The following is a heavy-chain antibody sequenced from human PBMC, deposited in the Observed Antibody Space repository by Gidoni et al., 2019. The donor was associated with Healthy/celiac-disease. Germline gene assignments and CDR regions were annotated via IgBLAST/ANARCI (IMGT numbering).Heavy chain of an antibody. CDR3: ARGYYYGSGSYYFHYYGMDV. CDR1: GFTFSRYG. D-gene: IGHD3-10*01. V-gene: IGHV3-33*01. CDR2: IWYDGSNK. Sequence: QVQLVESGGGVVQPGRSLRLPCAASGFTFSRYGMHWVRQAPGKGLEWVAVIWYDGSNKYYADSVKGRFTISRDNSKNTLYLQMNSLRAEDTAVYYCARGYYYGSGSYYFHYYGMDVWGQGTTVTVSS. J-gene: IGHJ6*02.